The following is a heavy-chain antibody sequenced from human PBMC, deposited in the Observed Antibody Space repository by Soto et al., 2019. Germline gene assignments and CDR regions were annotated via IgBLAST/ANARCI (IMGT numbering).Heavy chain of an antibody. CDR3: ARDRKFGSGSPDY. Sequence: QVQLVESGGGLVKPGGSLRLSCAASGFTFSDYYMSWIRQASGTGLEWVSYISTSSTYTNYADSVKGRFTISRDNAKNSLNLQINSLRAEDTAVYYCARDRKFGSGSPDYWGQGTLVTVSS. D-gene: IGHD3-10*01. V-gene: IGHV3-11*05. CDR1: GFTFSDYY. CDR2: ISTSSTYT. J-gene: IGHJ4*02.